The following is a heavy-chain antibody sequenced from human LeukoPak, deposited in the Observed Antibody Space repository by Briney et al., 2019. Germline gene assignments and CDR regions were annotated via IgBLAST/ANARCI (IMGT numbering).Heavy chain of an antibody. CDR1: GGSFSGYY. V-gene: IGHV4-34*01. Sequence: SETLSLTCAVYGGSFSGYYWSWIRRPPEKGREWMGEINHSGSPNYNPSLKSRVTISVDTSKNQFSLKLSSVTAADTAVYYCAREIITMVRGVITLYYYYYGMDVWGQGTTVTVSS. J-gene: IGHJ6*02. CDR3: AREIITMVRGVITLYYYYYGMDV. CDR2: INHSGSP. D-gene: IGHD3-10*01.